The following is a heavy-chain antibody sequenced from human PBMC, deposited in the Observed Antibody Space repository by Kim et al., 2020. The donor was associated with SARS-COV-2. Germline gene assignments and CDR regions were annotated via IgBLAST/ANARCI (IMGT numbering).Heavy chain of an antibody. D-gene: IGHD3-16*01. Sequence: GGSLRLSCAASGFTFSSYAMHWVRQAPGKGLEWVAVISYDGSNKYYADSVKGRFTISRDNSKNTLYLQMNSLRAEDTAVYYCARVELFGSQLALGALSWYFDLWGRGTLVTVSS. CDR1: GFTFSSYA. V-gene: IGHV3-30-3*01. CDR3: ARVELFGSQLALGALSWYFDL. J-gene: IGHJ2*01. CDR2: ISYDGSNK.